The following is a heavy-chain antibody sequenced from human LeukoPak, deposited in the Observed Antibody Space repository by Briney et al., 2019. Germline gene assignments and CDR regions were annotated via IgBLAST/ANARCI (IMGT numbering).Heavy chain of an antibody. J-gene: IGHJ5*02. CDR2: IYHSGST. D-gene: IGHD3-3*01. V-gene: IGHV4-4*02. Sequence: SETLSLTCAVSGGSISSSNWWSWVRPPPGKGLEWIGEIYHSGSTNYNPSLKSRVTISVDKSKNQFSLKLSSVTAADTAVYYCARSPRGITILGVVPRTGYWFDPWGQGTLVTVSS. CDR1: GGSISSSNW. CDR3: ARSPRGITILGVVPRTGYWFDP.